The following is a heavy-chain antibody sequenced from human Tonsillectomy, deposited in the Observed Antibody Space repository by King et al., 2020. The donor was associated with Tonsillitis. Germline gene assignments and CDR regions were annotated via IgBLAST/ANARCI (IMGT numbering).Heavy chain of an antibody. J-gene: IGHJ6*02. CDR1: GYSFTNYW. Sequence: QLVQSGAEVKKPGESLKISCKGSGYSFTNYWIAWVRQMPGKGLEWMGIIYPDDSATRHNPSFEGQVTISVDKSISTAYLQWSSLKAADSAMFYCARLGAVTTDYYYYGMDVWGQGTTVTVSS. V-gene: IGHV5-51*01. D-gene: IGHD4-17*01. CDR3: ARLGAVTTDYYYYGMDV. CDR2: IYPDDSAT.